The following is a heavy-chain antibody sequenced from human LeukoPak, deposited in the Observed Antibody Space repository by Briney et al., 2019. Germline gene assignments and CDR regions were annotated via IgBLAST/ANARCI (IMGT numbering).Heavy chain of an antibody. D-gene: IGHD4-11*01. CDR2: IYHSGST. CDR1: GVSIISSGSS. Sequence: SQTLSLTCAVSGVSIISSGSSWSWIRQPPGKGLEWIGYIYHSGSTYYNPSLKSRVTIPVDRSKNQFSLRLTSVTAADTAVYYCARGVHYSPPRLIDYWGQGTLVTVSS. CDR3: ARGVHYSPPRLIDY. J-gene: IGHJ4*02. V-gene: IGHV4-30-2*01.